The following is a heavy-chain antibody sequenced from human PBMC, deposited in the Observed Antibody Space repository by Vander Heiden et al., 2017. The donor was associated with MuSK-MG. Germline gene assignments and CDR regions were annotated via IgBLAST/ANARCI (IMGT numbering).Heavy chain of an antibody. J-gene: IGHJ5*02. V-gene: IGHV4-39*07. CDR1: GGSISSSSYY. CDR2: IYYSGST. D-gene: IGHD3-22*01. Sequence: QLQLQESGPGLVKPSETLSLTCTVSGGSISSSSYYWGWIRQPPGKGLEWIGSIYYSGSTYYNPSLKSRVTISVDTSKNQFSLKLSSVTAADTAVYYCARESYYDSSGYYSWFDPWGQGTLVTVSS. CDR3: ARESYYDSSGYYSWFDP.